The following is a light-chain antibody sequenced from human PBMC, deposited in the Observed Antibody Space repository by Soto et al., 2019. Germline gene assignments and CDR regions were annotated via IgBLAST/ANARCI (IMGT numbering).Light chain of an antibody. CDR3: QQSYSTPWP. CDR2: AAS. J-gene: IGKJ1*01. V-gene: IGKV1-39*01. CDR1: QSISRY. Sequence: DIQMNPSPSSLSASVGDRVTITCRASQSISRYLNWYQQKPGQAPKLLIYAASSLQSGDPSRFSGSGPGTDFTLTISRLQPEDFATYYCQQSYSTPWPFGQGTKGVIK.